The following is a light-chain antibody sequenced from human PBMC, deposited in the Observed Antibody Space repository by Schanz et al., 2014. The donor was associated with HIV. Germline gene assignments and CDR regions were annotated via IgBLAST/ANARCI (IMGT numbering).Light chain of an antibody. CDR2: EVS. CDR3: CSYAGSSTLDFF. J-gene: IGLJ2*01. CDR1: SSDGGRYNL. V-gene: IGLV2-23*02. Sequence: QSVLTQPASVSGSPGQSITISCTGTSSDGGRYNLVSWDKNAPGKAPKLMIYEVSKRPSGVSNRFSGSKSGNTASLTISGLQAEDEADYYCCSYAGSSTLDFFFGGGTKLTVL.